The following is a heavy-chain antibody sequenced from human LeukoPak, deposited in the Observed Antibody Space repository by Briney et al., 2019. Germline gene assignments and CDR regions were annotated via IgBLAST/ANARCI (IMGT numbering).Heavy chain of an antibody. Sequence: GASVKVSCKASGYTFTTYGISWVRQAPGQGPEWMGWISTYSGNTHYAQKFQGRVTITADESTSTAYMELSSLRSEDTAVYYCAREAYPRSKYYFDYWGQGTLVTVSS. J-gene: IGHJ4*02. CDR3: AREAYPRSKYYFDY. D-gene: IGHD2-21*01. CDR1: GYTFTTYG. CDR2: ISTYSGNT. V-gene: IGHV1-18*01.